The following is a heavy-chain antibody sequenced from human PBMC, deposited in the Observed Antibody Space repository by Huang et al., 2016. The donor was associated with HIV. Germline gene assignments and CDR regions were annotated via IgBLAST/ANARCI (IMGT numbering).Heavy chain of an antibody. V-gene: IGHV1-69*13. CDR3: ARTSNWKAEYFRF. Sequence: QVQLVQSGTEVKTPGSSVKVSCKAFGGTFSRYGISWVRQAPGQGLEWTGGIIPSLGAAKYAQKFKGRVTITADESTNTAYMELTSLRFDDTAVYYCARTSNWKAEYFRFWGQGTLVTVAS. J-gene: IGHJ1*01. CDR1: GGTFSRYG. D-gene: IGHD1-20*01. CDR2: IIPSLGAA.